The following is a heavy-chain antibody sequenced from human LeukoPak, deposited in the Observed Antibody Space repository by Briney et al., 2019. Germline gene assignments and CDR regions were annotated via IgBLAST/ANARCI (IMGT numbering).Heavy chain of an antibody. CDR2: INPNSGGT. Sequence: ASVRVSYKASGYTFTVYYMHWVRQAPGQGLEWMGWINPNSGGTNYAQKFQGRVTMTRDTSISTAYMELSRLRSDDTAVYYCARDRDDSSGLNFDYWGQGTLVTVSS. J-gene: IGHJ4*02. CDR1: GYTFTVYY. V-gene: IGHV1-2*02. D-gene: IGHD3-22*01. CDR3: ARDRDDSSGLNFDY.